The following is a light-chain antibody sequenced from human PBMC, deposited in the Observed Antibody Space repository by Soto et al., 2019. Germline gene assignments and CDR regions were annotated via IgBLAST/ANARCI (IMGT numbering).Light chain of an antibody. CDR2: GAS. Sequence: DIPMTQSPSSLSASVGDRVTVSCRASQTIRGHLNWYQHKPGKAPNLLIFGASSLQGGVPSRFSGSGSGTDFNLTISGLQLEDFATYFCQQSYSTPSWTFGPGTKVEIK. V-gene: IGKV1-39*01. CDR3: QQSYSTPSWT. CDR1: QTIRGH. J-gene: IGKJ1*01.